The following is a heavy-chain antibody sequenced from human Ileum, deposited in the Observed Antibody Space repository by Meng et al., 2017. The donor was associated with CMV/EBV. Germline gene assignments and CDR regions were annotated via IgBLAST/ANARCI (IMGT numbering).Heavy chain of an antibody. CDR2: ISYSGGT. CDR3: VRDVRGGLVAEY. CDR1: GDSISSSSVHY. V-gene: IGHV4-39*07. Sequence: TVSGDSISSSSVHYWGWIRQSPGRGLEWIGSISYSGGTHYNPPLKSRVTVSVDTSKNQFSLRLSSVTAADTARYYCVRDVRGGLVAEYWGQGALVTVSS. D-gene: IGHD2-15*01. J-gene: IGHJ4*02.